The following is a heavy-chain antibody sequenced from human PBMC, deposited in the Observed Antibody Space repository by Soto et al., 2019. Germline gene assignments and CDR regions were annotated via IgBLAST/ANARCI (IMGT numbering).Heavy chain of an antibody. CDR1: GGSFSNYA. CDR3: AIAPAPYGAIYWYFDL. J-gene: IGHJ2*01. D-gene: IGHD4-17*01. CDR2: ITPIVGPT. V-gene: IGHV1-69*12. Sequence: QVQLVQSGAEVKKPESSVKVSCKASGGSFSNYAINWVRQAPGQGLEWMGGITPIVGPTVYAQKFQDRVTITADESTTTAYLELSSLRSEDTAVYYCAIAPAPYGAIYWYFDLWGRGTLVTVSS.